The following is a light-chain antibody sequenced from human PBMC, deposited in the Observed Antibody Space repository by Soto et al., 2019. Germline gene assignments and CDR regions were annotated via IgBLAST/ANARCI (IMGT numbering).Light chain of an antibody. CDR2: LAS. V-gene: IGKV2-28*01. CDR1: QSLLHSHGYHY. Sequence: DVVMTQTPLSLSVTPGQPASISCTSSQSLLHSHGYHYLDWYLQKPGQSPQLLIYLASNRASGVPDRFSGSGSGTDFTLKISRVEAEDVGVYYCLQVPQSPITFGQGTRLDIK. CDR3: LQVPQSPIT. J-gene: IGKJ5*01.